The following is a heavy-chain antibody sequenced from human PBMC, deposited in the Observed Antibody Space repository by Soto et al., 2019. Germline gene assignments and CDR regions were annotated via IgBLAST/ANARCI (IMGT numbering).Heavy chain of an antibody. D-gene: IGHD3-3*01. Sequence: VRQAPGQGLEWMGGIIPIFGTANYAQKFQGRVTITADKSTSTAYMELSSLRSEDTAVYYCARGEEITIFGVVIIRSMDVWGQGTTVTVSS. J-gene: IGHJ6*02. CDR2: IIPIFGTA. CDR3: ARGEEITIFGVVIIRSMDV. V-gene: IGHV1-69*06.